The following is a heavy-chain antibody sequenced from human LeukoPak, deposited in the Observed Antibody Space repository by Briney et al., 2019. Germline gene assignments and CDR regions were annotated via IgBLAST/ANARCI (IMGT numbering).Heavy chain of an antibody. Sequence: SETLSLTCAVSGGSISSSNWWSWVRQPPGKGLEWIGEIYHSGGTNYNPSLKSRVTMSVDKPKNQFSLKLSSVTAADTAVYYCARDPTYGSGSYYSYYYYGMDVWGKGTTVTVSS. CDR1: GGSISSSNW. D-gene: IGHD3-10*01. CDR3: ARDPTYGSGSYYSYYYYGMDV. J-gene: IGHJ6*04. V-gene: IGHV4-4*02. CDR2: IYHSGGT.